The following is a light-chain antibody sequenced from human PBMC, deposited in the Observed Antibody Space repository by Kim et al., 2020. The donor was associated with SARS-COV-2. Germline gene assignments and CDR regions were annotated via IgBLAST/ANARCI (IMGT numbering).Light chain of an antibody. CDR2: AAS. CDR3: QQYYSYPLT. CDR1: QGISSY. V-gene: IGKV1-8*01. Sequence: AIRITQSPSSLSASTGDRVTITCRASQGISSYLAWYQQKPGKAPKLLIYAASTLQSGVPSRFSGSGSGTGFTLTISCLQSEDFATYYCQQYYSYPLTFGGGTKVDIK. J-gene: IGKJ4*01.